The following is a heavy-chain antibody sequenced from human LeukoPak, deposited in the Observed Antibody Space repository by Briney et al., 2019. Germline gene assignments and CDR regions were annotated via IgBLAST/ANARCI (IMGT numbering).Heavy chain of an antibody. CDR1: GGSISRYY. CDR3: ARGGDGDYLSYWYFDI. CDR2: IYNNGSP. J-gene: IGHJ2*01. Sequence: SETLSLTRTVSGGSISRYYWTWIRQPPGKGLEWIGYIYNNGSPNYSPSLKSRVTISLDTSMNQFSLKLNSVTAADTAVYYCARGGDGDYLSYWYFDIWGRGTLVTVSS. V-gene: IGHV4-59*01. D-gene: IGHD4-17*01.